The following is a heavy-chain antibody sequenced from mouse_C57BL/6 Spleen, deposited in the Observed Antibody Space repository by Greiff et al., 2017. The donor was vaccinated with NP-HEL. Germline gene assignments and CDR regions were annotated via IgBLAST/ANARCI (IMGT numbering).Heavy chain of an antibody. CDR2: LDPSDSYT. CDR3: ARWRYWDRAMDY. Sequence: QVQLQQPGAELVMPGASVKLSCKASGYTFTSYWMHWVKQRPGQGLEWIGELDPSDSYTNYNQKFKGKSTLTVDKSSSTAYMQLSSLTSEDSAVYYCARWRYWDRAMDYWGQGTSVTVSS. V-gene: IGHV1-69*01. D-gene: IGHD4-1*01. J-gene: IGHJ4*01. CDR1: GYTFTSYW.